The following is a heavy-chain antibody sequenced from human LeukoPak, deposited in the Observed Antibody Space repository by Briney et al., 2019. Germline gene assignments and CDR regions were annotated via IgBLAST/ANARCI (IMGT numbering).Heavy chain of an antibody. Sequence: GGSLRLSCAASGFTFSRDWMHWVRQAPGKGPEWVSRISDDGSITTYADSVQGRFTISRDNAKSTMFLQMNSLRAEDTAVYFCARRFYQTNVYDRHFDHWGQGILITVSS. CDR3: ARRFYQTNVYDRHFDH. CDR2: ISDDGSIT. J-gene: IGHJ4*02. V-gene: IGHV3-74*03. D-gene: IGHD2-8*01. CDR1: GFTFSRDW.